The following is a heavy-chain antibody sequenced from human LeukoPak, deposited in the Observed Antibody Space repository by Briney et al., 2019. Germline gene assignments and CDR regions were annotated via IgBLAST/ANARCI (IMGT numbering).Heavy chain of an antibody. J-gene: IGHJ5*02. CDR3: ARRIAVAGGWFDP. V-gene: IGHV4-59*04. Sequence: SETLSLTCTVSGGSISSYYWSWIRQPPGKGLEWIGSIYYSGSTYYNPSPKSRVTISVDTSKNQFSLKLSSVTAADTAVYYCARRIAVAGGWFDPWGQGTLVTVSS. CDR2: IYYSGST. CDR1: GGSISSYY. D-gene: IGHD6-19*01.